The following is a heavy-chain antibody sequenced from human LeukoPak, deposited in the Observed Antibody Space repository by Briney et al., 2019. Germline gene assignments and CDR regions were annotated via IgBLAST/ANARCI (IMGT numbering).Heavy chain of an antibody. Sequence: PGGSLRLSCAASGFTFSSYWMHWVRQAPGKGLVWVSRINSDGSSTSYADSVKGRFTISRDNAKNTLYLQMNSLRAEDTAVYCCARDYAGYSSRFGYYYYMDVWGKGTTVTVSS. V-gene: IGHV3-74*01. CDR1: GFTFSSYW. J-gene: IGHJ6*03. D-gene: IGHD3-10*01. CDR3: ARDYAGYSSRFGYYYYMDV. CDR2: INSDGSST.